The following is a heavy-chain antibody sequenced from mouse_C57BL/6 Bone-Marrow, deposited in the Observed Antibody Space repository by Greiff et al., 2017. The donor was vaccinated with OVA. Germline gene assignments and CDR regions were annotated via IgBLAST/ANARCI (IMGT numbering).Heavy chain of an antibody. V-gene: IGHV1-54*01. J-gene: IGHJ4*01. D-gene: IGHD1-1*01. Sequence: VQLQQSGAELVRPGTSVKVSCKASGYAFTNYLIEWVKQRPGQGLEWIGVINPGSGGTTYNEKFKGKATLTADKSSSTAYMQLSSLTSEDSAVYFCARLLYVYAMDYWGQGTSVTVSS. CDR1: GYAFTNYL. CDR2: INPGSGGT. CDR3: ARLLYVYAMDY.